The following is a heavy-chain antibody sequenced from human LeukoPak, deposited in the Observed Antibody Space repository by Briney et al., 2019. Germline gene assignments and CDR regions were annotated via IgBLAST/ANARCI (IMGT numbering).Heavy chain of an antibody. Sequence: PSETLSLTCTVSGGPISSGSYYWSWIRQPAGKGLEWIGRIYTSGSTNYNPSLKSRVTISVDTSKNQFSLKLSSVTAADTAVYYCAREHYDFWSGYRDYWGQGTLVTVSS. D-gene: IGHD3-3*01. J-gene: IGHJ4*02. CDR3: AREHYDFWSGYRDY. CDR2: IYTSGST. CDR1: GGPISSGSYY. V-gene: IGHV4-61*02.